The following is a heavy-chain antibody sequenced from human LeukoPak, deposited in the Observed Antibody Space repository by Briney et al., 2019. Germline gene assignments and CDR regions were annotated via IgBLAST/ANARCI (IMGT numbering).Heavy chain of an antibody. D-gene: IGHD6-19*01. CDR2: ISGSGSGGST. CDR1: GFTFSSYA. Sequence: PGGSLRLSCAASGFTFSSYAMSWVRQGPGKGLEWVSTISGSGSGGSTYYADSVKGRFTISRDNSKDTLYLQMNSLRAEDTAVYYCAKLLAVTNSYYFNYWGQGTLVTVSS. CDR3: AKLLAVTNSYYFNY. J-gene: IGHJ4*02. V-gene: IGHV3-23*01.